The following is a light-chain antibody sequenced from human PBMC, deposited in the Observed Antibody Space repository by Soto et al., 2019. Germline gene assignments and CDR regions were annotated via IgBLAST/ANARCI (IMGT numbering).Light chain of an antibody. J-gene: IGKJ5*01. V-gene: IGKV1-39*01. Sequence: DIQMTQSPSSLSASVGDRVTINCRARQSISSYLNWYQQKPGKAPKLLIYAASSLQSGVPSRFSGSGSGTYFTLTISSLQPEDFATYYWQQSYSTPFTSGQGTRLEI. CDR2: AAS. CDR3: QQSYSTPFT. CDR1: QSISSY.